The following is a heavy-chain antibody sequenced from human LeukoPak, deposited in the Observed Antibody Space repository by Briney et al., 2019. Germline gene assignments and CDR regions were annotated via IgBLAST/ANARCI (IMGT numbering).Heavy chain of an antibody. Sequence: GSLRLSCAASGFTFSNYAMHWVRQTPGKGLEWVAVISYDGRNQYSADSVKGQFTVSIDNSKSTLYLQMNRLRGEDTAVYNCARYGGFLDYWGQGTLVTVSS. CDR1: GFTFSNYA. D-gene: IGHD3-16*01. J-gene: IGHJ4*02. CDR3: ARYGGFLDY. V-gene: IGHV3-30*04. CDR2: ISYDGRNQ.